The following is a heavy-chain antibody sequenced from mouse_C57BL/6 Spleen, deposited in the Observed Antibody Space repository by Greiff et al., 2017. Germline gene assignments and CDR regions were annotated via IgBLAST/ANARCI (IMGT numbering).Heavy chain of an antibody. V-gene: IGHV1-59*01. Sequence: QVQLQQPGAELVRPGTSVKLSCKASGYTFTSYWMHWVKQRPGQGLEWIGVIDPSDSYTNYNQKFKGKATLTVDTSSSTAYMQLSSLTSEDSAVYYCARSIYDYYAMDYWGQGTSVTVSS. CDR1: GYTFTSYW. J-gene: IGHJ4*01. D-gene: IGHD2-3*01. CDR2: IDPSDSYT. CDR3: ARSIYDYYAMDY.